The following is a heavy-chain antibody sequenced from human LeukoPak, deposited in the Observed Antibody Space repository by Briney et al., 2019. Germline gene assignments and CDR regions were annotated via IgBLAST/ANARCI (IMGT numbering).Heavy chain of an antibody. CDR3: ASRDYGEEGAFDI. CDR2: ISSSGSTI. Sequence: GGSLRLSCAASGFTFGSYWMSWIRQAPGKGLEWVSYISSSGSTIYYADSVKGRFTISRDNAKNSLYLQMNSLRAEDTAVYYCASRDYGEEGAFDIWGQGTMVTVSS. J-gene: IGHJ3*02. V-gene: IGHV3-11*01. D-gene: IGHD4-17*01. CDR1: GFTFGSYW.